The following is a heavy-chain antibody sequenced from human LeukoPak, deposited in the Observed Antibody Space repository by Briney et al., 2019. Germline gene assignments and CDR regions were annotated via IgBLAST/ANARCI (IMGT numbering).Heavy chain of an antibody. CDR2: IITMLGIA. D-gene: IGHD2-21*02. Sequence: GSPVKVSCKASGGTFSNYASSWVRQAPGQRLEWMGRIITMLGIANYAQKFQGRVTITADKSTSTAYMELSRLRSEDTAVYYCARAGCGGDCYSGYYYGMDVWGQGTTVTVSS. CDR3: ARAGCGGDCYSGYYYGMDV. CDR1: GGTFSNYA. V-gene: IGHV1-69*04. J-gene: IGHJ6*02.